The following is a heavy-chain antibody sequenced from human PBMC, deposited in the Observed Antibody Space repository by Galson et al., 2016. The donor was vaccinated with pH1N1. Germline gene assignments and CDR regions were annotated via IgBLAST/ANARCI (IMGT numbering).Heavy chain of an antibody. Sequence: SLRLSCAASGFTFSSFAMHWVRQAPGKGLEYVSALSYNGGSTYYGNSVKGRFTISRDNSKNTLYLQMGSLRADDTAVYYWARDLRPSSSGYFSLDYWGQGTLVTVSS. V-gene: IGHV3-64*01. J-gene: IGHJ4*02. D-gene: IGHD3-22*01. CDR1: GFTFSSFA. CDR2: LSYNGGST. CDR3: ARDLRPSSSGYFSLDY.